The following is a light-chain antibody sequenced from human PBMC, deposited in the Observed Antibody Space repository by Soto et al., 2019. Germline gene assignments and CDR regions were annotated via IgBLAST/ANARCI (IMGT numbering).Light chain of an antibody. CDR2: EGS. CDR3: CSYAGSNTYVI. J-gene: IGLJ2*01. CDR1: SSDVGSYDL. Sequence: QSALTQPASVSESPGQSITISCTGTSSDVGSYDLVSWYQQHPGTAPKLMIYEGSKRPLGVSNRFSGSKSGNTASLTISGLQAEDEADYYRCSYAGSNTYVIFGGGTKLTV. V-gene: IGLV2-23*01.